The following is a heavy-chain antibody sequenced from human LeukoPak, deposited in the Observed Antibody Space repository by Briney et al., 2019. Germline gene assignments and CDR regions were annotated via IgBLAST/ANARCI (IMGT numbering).Heavy chain of an antibody. CDR2: IYYGGST. CDR3: AREVSLWSGELFYSGMDV. J-gene: IGHJ6*02. CDR1: GGSFSGYY. Sequence: SETLSLTCAVYGGSFSGYYWSWIRQPPGKGLEWIGYIYYGGSTNYNPSLKSRVTISVDTSKNQFSLKLSSVTAADTAVYYCAREVSLWSGELFYSGMDVWGQGTTVTVSS. D-gene: IGHD3-10*01. V-gene: IGHV4-59*01.